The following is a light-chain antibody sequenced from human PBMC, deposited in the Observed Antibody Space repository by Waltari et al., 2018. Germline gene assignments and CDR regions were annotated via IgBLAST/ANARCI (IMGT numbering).Light chain of an antibody. CDR3: QQRTNWPS. V-gene: IGKV3-11*01. Sequence: IVLTQSPATLSLSPGERATLSCRASQGISSFLAWYQQKPGQAPRLLVYDASNRATGIPARFSGSGSGADFTLTISSLEPEDFAVYYCQQRTNWPSFG. CDR1: QGISSF. CDR2: DAS. J-gene: IGKJ3*01.